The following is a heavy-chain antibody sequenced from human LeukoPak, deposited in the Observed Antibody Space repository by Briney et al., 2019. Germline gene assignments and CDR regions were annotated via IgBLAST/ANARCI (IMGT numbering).Heavy chain of an antibody. CDR2: IYYSGST. D-gene: IGHD2-21*02. CDR3: ARVGGDGAFDI. CDR1: GGSISSYY. V-gene: IGHV4-59*01. J-gene: IGHJ3*02. Sequence: SETLSLTCTVSGGSISSYYWSWIRQPPGKGLEWIGYIYYSGSTNCNPSLKSRVTISVDTSKNQFSLKLSSVTAADTAVYYCARVGGDGAFDIWGQGTMVTVSS.